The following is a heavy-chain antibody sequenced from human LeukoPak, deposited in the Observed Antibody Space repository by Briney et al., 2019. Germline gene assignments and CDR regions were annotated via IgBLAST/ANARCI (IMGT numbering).Heavy chain of an antibody. CDR2: IYHSGST. J-gene: IGHJ3*02. Sequence: SQTLSLTCAVSGGSISSGGYSWSWIRQPPGKGLEWIGYIYHSGSTYYNPSLKSRVTISVDRSKNQFSLKLSSVTAADTAVYYCARAPAVGVTIFGVVIPDASDIWGQGTMVTVSS. CDR3: ARAPAVGVTIFGVVIPDASDI. CDR1: GGSISSGGYS. V-gene: IGHV4-30-2*01. D-gene: IGHD3-3*01.